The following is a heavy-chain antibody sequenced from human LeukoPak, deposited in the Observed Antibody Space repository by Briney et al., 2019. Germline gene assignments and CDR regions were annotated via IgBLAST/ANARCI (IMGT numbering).Heavy chain of an antibody. Sequence: GGSLRLSCAASGFTFSSYEMNWVCQAPGKGLEWVSYISSSGSTIYYADSVKGRFTISRDNAKNSLYLQMNSLRAEDTAVYYCARDLRFAGGATWFDPWGQGTLVTVSS. V-gene: IGHV3-48*03. CDR1: GFTFSSYE. CDR2: ISSSGSTI. D-gene: IGHD1-26*01. CDR3: ARDLRFAGGATWFDP. J-gene: IGHJ5*02.